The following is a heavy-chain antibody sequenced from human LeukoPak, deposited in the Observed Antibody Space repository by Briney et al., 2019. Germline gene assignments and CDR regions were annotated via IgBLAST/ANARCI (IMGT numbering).Heavy chain of an antibody. CDR3: ARGVTARGFYYYMDI. CDR1: GYTFTGYY. D-gene: IGHD2-21*02. J-gene: IGHJ6*03. CDR2: INPNSGGT. Sequence: ASVKVSCKAPGYTFTGYYMHWVRQAPGQGLEWMGWINPNSGGTNYAQKFQGRVTMTRDTSISTAYMELSRLRSDDTAVYSCARGVTARGFYYYMDIWGRGTTVTISS. V-gene: IGHV1-2*02.